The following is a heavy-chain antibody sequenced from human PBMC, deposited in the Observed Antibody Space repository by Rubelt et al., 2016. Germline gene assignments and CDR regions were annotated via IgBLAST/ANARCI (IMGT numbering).Heavy chain of an antibody. Sequence: EVQLVESGGGLVQPGRSLRLSCAASGFTFDDYAMHWVRQAPGKGLEWVSGISWNSGSIGYADSVKGRFTISRDNAKNSLYLQMNSLGAEDTALYYCAKDGGVVPAAMDWYFDLWGRGTLVTVSS. CDR1: GFTFDDYA. J-gene: IGHJ2*01. CDR3: AKDGGVVPAAMDWYFDL. CDR2: ISWNSGSI. D-gene: IGHD2-2*01. V-gene: IGHV3-9*01.